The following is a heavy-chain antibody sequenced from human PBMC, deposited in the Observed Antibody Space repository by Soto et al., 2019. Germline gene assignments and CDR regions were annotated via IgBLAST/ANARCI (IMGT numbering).Heavy chain of an antibody. CDR1: GSPFGTYN. CDR2: ISSSGSTI. CDR3: ARDPGYSSSWADP. D-gene: IGHD6-13*01. J-gene: IGHJ5*02. Sequence: PGGSLKLSCAASGSPFGTYNMSWIRQAPGKGLEWVSYISSSGSTIYYADSVKGRFTIPKDNAKNSLYMQMNSLRAEDTAVYYCARDPGYSSSWADPWGQGTLVTVSS. V-gene: IGHV3-11*01.